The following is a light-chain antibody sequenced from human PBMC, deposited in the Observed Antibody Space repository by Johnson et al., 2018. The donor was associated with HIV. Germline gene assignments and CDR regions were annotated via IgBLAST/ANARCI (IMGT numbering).Light chain of an antibody. V-gene: IGLV1-51*02. CDR3: GTWDSSLSAYV. Sequence: VLTQPPSVSAAPGQKVTISCSGSSSTIGNNDVSWYQLLPGTAPKLLIYENSKRPSGIPDRFSASKSGTSATLGITGLQTGDEADYYCGTWDSSLSAYVFGTGTKVTVL. CDR1: SSTIGNND. CDR2: ENS. J-gene: IGLJ1*01.